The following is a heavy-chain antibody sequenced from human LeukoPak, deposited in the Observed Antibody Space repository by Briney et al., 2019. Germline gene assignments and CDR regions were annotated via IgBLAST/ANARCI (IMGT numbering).Heavy chain of an antibody. D-gene: IGHD1-26*01. CDR2: IDPSGGST. CDR1: GYTFINYY. V-gene: IGHV1-46*01. CDR3: ARASSGTFHY. J-gene: IGHJ4*02. Sequence: ASVKVSCKASGYTFINYYMHWVRQVPGQGLEWVGIIDPSGGSTAYAQKFQGGVTMTRDTSTSTVYMELGSLRSADTAVYYCARASSGTFHYWGQGTLVTVSS.